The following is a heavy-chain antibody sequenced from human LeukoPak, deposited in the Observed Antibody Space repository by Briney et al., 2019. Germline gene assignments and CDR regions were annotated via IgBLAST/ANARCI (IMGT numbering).Heavy chain of an antibody. V-gene: IGHV3-48*04. CDR3: ARDLSGVAGYTYGRGIDY. CDR1: GFTFSSYS. J-gene: IGHJ4*02. CDR2: ISYNSQSI. D-gene: IGHD5-18*01. Sequence: GGSLRLSCAASGFTFSSYSMNWVRQAPGKGLEWLSYISYNSQSIYYADSVKGRFTISRDNAKTSLYLQMNSLRAEDTAVYYCARDLSGVAGYTYGRGIDYWGQGTLVTVSS.